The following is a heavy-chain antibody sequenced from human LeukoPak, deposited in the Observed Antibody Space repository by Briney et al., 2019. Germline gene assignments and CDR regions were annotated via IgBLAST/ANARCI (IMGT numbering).Heavy chain of an antibody. J-gene: IGHJ5*02. CDR2: ISSSGSTI. D-gene: IGHD6-19*01. CDR1: GFTFSSYE. CDR3: ASGIAVAANWFDP. V-gene: IGHV3-48*03. Sequence: GGSLRLSCAASGFTFSSYEMNWVRQAPGKGLEWVSYISSSGSTIYYADSVKGRFTISRDNAKNSLYLQMNSLRAEGTAVYYCASGIAVAANWFDPWGQGTLVTVSS.